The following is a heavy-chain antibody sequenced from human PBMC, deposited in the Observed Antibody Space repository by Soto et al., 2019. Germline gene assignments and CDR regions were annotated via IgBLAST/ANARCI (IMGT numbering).Heavy chain of an antibody. CDR1: GGSISSYY. V-gene: IGHV4-59*01. J-gene: IGHJ5*02. D-gene: IGHD3-10*01. Sequence: SETLSLTCTVSGGSISSYYWSWIRQPPGKGLEWIGYIYYSGSTNYNPSLKSRVTISVDTSKNQFSLKLSPVTAANTAVYYCARGRLYCGSGGDGFDPWGQGTLVTVSS. CDR3: ARGRLYCGSGGDGFDP. CDR2: IYYSGST.